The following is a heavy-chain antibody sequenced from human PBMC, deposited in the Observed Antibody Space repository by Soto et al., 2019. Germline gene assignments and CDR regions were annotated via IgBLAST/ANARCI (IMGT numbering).Heavy chain of an antibody. D-gene: IGHD3-16*02. CDR2: INASDGNT. V-gene: IGHV1-3*01. Sequence: QKPEWMGWINASDGNTRYSQKFQGRVTFTRDPSASTVYMELSSLKSEDTAVYYCARGILRSHRYFFDNWGQGTLVTVS. J-gene: IGHJ4*02. CDR3: ARGILRSHRYFFDN.